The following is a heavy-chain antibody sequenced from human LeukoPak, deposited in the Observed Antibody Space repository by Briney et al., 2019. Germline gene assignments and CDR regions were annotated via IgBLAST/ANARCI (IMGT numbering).Heavy chain of an antibody. J-gene: IGHJ4*02. Sequence: PGGSLKLSCPASGFTVSSNFLNWVRQAPGKGLEWVSIIYSVGNTYYADSVTGRFTIPRDNSKNTLYLQMNSLRPEDTAVYYCARGCDTGAAFHFRGQGALVTVSS. CDR1: GFTVSSNF. CDR3: ARGCDTGAAFHF. V-gene: IGHV3-66*01. D-gene: IGHD2-8*02. CDR2: IYSVGNT.